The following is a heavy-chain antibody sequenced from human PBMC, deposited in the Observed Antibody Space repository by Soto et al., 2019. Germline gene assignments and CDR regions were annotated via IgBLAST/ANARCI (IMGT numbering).Heavy chain of an antibody. CDR2: ISAYNGNT. CDR1: GYTFTSYG. CDR3: ARDEDTAMVTGYYYYGMDV. V-gene: IGHV1-18*04. J-gene: IGHJ6*02. D-gene: IGHD5-18*01. Sequence: QVQLVQSGAEVKKPGASVKVSCKASGYTFTSYGISWVRQAPGQGLVWMGWISAYNGNTNYAQKLQGRVTMTTDTSTSTAYMELRSLRSDDTAVYYCARDEDTAMVTGYYYYGMDVWGQGTTVTVSS.